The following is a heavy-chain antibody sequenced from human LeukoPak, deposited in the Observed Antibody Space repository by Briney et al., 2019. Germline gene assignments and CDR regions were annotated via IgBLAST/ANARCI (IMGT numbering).Heavy chain of an antibody. D-gene: IGHD1-26*01. Sequence: ASVKVSCKASGYTFTGYYIHWVRQAPGQGLEWMGWINPNSGVTYYAQKFQGRVTMIRDTSISTAYMELSRVTSDDTAVYYCARAPVSGSYSDAFDIWGQGTMVTVSS. CDR1: GYTFTGYY. CDR2: INPNSGVT. J-gene: IGHJ3*02. V-gene: IGHV1-2*02. CDR3: ARAPVSGSYSDAFDI.